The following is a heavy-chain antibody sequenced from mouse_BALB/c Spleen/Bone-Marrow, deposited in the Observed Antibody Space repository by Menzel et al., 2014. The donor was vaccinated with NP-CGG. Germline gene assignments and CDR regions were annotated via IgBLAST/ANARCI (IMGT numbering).Heavy chain of an antibody. D-gene: IGHD4-1*01. CDR2: IDPSDSET. V-gene: IGHV1S126*01. Sequence: QVQLKQSGPQLVRPGASVKISCKASGYSFTSYWMHWVKQRPGQGLEWIGMIDPSDSETRLNQKFKDKAILTVDKSSSTACMQLSSPTSEDSAVYYCARVWDEGSYAMDYWGQGTSVTVSS. CDR1: GYSFTSYW. J-gene: IGHJ4*01. CDR3: ARVWDEGSYAMDY.